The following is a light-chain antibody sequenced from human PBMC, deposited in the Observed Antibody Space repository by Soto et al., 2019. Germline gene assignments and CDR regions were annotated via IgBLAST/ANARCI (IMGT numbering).Light chain of an antibody. CDR3: HHFDNLPPFT. CDR2: GAS. CDR1: QDSRKY. Sequence: DIQMTQSPSSLSASVGDRVTITCQASQDSRKYLSWYQQKTGRATKLLIYGASNLETWVPSRFSGSGYGTDFTFTISILQPEDSATYYCHHFDNLPPFTFGPGTKVAIK. J-gene: IGKJ3*01. V-gene: IGKV1-33*01.